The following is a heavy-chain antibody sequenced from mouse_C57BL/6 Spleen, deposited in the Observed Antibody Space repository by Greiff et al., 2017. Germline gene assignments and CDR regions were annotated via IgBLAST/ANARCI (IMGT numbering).Heavy chain of an antibody. CDR3: AYTPYAMDY. D-gene: IGHD5-1-1*01. CDR2: INPSTGGT. V-gene: IGHV1-42*01. Sequence: EVQLQQSGPELVKPGASVKISCKASGYSFTGYYMNWVKQSPEKSLEWIGEINPSTGGTTYNQKFKAKATLTVDKSSSTAYMQLKSLTSEDSAVYYCAYTPYAMDYWGQGTSVTVSS. CDR1: GYSFTGYY. J-gene: IGHJ4*01.